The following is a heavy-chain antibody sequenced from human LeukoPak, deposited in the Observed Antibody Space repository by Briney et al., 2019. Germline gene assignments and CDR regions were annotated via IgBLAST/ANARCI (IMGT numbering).Heavy chain of an antibody. CDR2: IKQDGSEK. CDR3: ARTAGIQLWSPFDY. Sequence: GGSLRLSCAASGFTFSSYEMSWVRQAPGKGLEWVANIKQDGSEKYYVDSVKGRFTISRDNAKNSLYLQMNSLRAEDTAVYYCARTAGIQLWSPFDYWGQGTLVTVSS. CDR1: GFTFSSYE. J-gene: IGHJ4*02. D-gene: IGHD5-18*01. V-gene: IGHV3-7*01.